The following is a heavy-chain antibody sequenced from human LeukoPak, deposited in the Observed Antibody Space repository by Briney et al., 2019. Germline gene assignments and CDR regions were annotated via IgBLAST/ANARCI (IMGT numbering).Heavy chain of an antibody. J-gene: IGHJ4*02. V-gene: IGHV1-18*04. CDR3: ARSHSGSLRAPFDY. Sequence: ASVKVSCKASGYTFTNYGFIWVRQAPGQGLECLGWISANNGKTNYAQMVQGRVTMTTDTSTSTAYMELRSLRSDDTAVYYCARSHSGSLRAPFDYWGQGTLVTVSS. CDR2: ISANNGKT. CDR1: GYTFTNYG. D-gene: IGHD3-22*01.